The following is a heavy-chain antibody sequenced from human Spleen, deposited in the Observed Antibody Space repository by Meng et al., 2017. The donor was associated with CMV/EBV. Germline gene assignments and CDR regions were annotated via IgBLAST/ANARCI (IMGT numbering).Heavy chain of an antibody. CDR1: GFPFSSYA. D-gene: IGHD3-10*01. J-gene: IGHJ4*02. CDR3: AKDSPGPYGSGSYFDY. Sequence: GFPFSSYARSWVRQAPGEGLEWVSAISGSGGSTYYADSVKGRFTISRDNSKNTLYLQMNSLRAEDTAVFYCAKDSPGPYGSGSYFDYWGQGTLVTVSS. CDR2: ISGSGGST. V-gene: IGHV3-23*01.